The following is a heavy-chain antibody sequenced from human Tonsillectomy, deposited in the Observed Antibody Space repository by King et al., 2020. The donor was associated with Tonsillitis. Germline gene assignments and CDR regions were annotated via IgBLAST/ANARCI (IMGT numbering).Heavy chain of an antibody. CDR1: GITFSTYA. CDR3: AKGSASCYTCWFDP. J-gene: IGHJ5*02. Sequence: VQLVESGGGVVQPGRSLRLSCAASGITFSTYAMHWVRQAPGKGLEWVAATSSDGTNTYYGDSVKGRFTISRDNSKNTLYLQMNSLRVDDTAVYYCAKGSASCYTCWFDPWGQGTLVTVSS. CDR2: TSSDGTNT. D-gene: IGHD2-2*02. V-gene: IGHV3-30*18.